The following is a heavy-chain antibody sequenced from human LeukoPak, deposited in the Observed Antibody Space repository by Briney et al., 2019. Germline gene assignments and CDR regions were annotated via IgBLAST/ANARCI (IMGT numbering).Heavy chain of an antibody. Sequence: GGSLRLSCAASGLTFSSYSMNWVRQAPGKGLEWVSSISSSSSYIYYADSVKGRFTISRDNAKNSLYLQMNSLRAEDTAVYYCASYYDTLDSGRRPGSWFDPWGQGTLVTVSS. D-gene: IGHD3-3*01. CDR3: ASYYDTLDSGRRPGSWFDP. CDR1: GLTFSSYS. CDR2: ISSSSSYI. J-gene: IGHJ5*02. V-gene: IGHV3-21*01.